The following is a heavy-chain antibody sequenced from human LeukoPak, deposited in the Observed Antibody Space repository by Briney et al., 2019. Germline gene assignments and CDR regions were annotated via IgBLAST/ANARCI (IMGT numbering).Heavy chain of an antibody. CDR1: GGSISSSTYY. CDR2: IYYSGTT. Sequence: SETLSLTCDVSGGSISSSTYYWAWIRQPPGEGLEWIGTIYYSGTTYSNPSLKIRVTMSIDTSKNQLSLSLTSVTAAATALYYCARSDYYYMDVWGNGTTVTVSS. D-gene: IGHD1-14*01. J-gene: IGHJ6*03. V-gene: IGHV4-39*07. CDR3: ARSDYYYMDV.